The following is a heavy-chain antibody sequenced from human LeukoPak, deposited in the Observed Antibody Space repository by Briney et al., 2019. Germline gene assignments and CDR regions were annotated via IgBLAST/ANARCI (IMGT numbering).Heavy chain of an antibody. J-gene: IGHJ4*02. D-gene: IGHD6-19*01. Sequence: GGSLRLSCAASGFTFSNAWMSWGRKVPGKGLEWVGRIKCKNDGGTTDYAALVKGRFTISRDDSKNTLYLQMNSLKTEDTAVYYCTTDTQIAVAGTGSDYWGQGTLVTVSS. CDR1: GFTFSNAW. V-gene: IGHV3-15*01. CDR3: TTDTQIAVAGTGSDY. CDR2: IKCKNDGGTT.